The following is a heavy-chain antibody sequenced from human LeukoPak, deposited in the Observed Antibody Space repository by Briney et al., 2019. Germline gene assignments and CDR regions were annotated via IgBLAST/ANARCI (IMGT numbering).Heavy chain of an antibody. Sequence: ASVKVSCKASGYTFTGYYMHWVRQAPGQGLEWMGWINPNSGGTNYAQKFQGRVTMTRGTSISTAYMELSRLRSDDTAVYYCARDRGYCSSTSCYNFDYWGQGTLVTVSS. D-gene: IGHD2-2*01. J-gene: IGHJ4*02. V-gene: IGHV1-2*02. CDR2: INPNSGGT. CDR3: ARDRGYCSSTSCYNFDY. CDR1: GYTFTGYY.